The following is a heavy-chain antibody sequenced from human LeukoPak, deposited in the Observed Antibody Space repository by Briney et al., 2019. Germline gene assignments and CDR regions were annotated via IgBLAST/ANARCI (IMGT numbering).Heavy chain of an antibody. CDR3: PKAAYDILTGYFLFDY. Sequence: PGRSLRLSCAASGFTFDDYAMHWVRQAPGKGLEWVSGISWNSGSIGYADSVKGRFTISRDNAKNSLYLQMNSLRAEDTAFYYWPKAAYDILTGYFLFDYWGQGTLVTVSS. V-gene: IGHV3-9*01. CDR1: GFTFDDYA. D-gene: IGHD3-9*01. CDR2: ISWNSGSI. J-gene: IGHJ4*02.